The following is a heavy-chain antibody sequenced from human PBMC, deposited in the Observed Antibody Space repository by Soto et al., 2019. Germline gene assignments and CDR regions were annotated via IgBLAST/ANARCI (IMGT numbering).Heavy chain of an antibody. CDR2: IYSGGST. J-gene: IGHJ5*02. D-gene: IGHD1-1*01. CDR3: ARFWNDDVGWFDP. V-gene: IGHV3-66*01. Sequence: GGSLRLSCAASGFTVSSNYMSWVRQAPGKGLEWVSVIYSGGSTYYADSVKGRFTISRDNSKNTLYLQMNSLRAEDTAVYYCARFWNDDVGWFDPWGQGTLVTVSS. CDR1: GFTVSSNY.